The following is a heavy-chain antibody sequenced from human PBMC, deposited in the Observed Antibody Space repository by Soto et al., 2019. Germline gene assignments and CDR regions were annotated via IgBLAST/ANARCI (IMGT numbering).Heavy chain of an antibody. Sequence: QMQLQESGPGLVKPSQTLSLTCTVSGGSISSGGYYWSWIRQLPGQGLEWMGYIYRSGNAYYNTSTECRLTITVDTSKTKFSMKLSSVTAADTAVYYCGRKHDFSRGSVYCSGRAVCGHWTTVPASS. D-gene: IGHD3-3*01. CDR1: GGSISSGGYY. V-gene: IGHV4-31*03. J-gene: IGHJ6*02. CDR2: IYRSGNA. CDR3: GRKHDFSRGSVYCSGRAV.